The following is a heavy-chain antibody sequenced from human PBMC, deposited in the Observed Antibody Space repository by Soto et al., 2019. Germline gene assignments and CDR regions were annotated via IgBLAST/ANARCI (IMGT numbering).Heavy chain of an antibody. CDR3: ARGGNYGDYLLNPYNWFDP. V-gene: IGHV3-30-3*01. D-gene: IGHD4-17*01. Sequence: GGSLRLSCAASGFTFSSYAMHWVRQAPGKGLEWVAVISYDGSNKYYADSVKGRFTISRDNSKNTLYLQMNSLRAEDTAVYYCARGGNYGDYLLNPYNWFDPWGQGTLVTVSS. CDR1: GFTFSSYA. CDR2: ISYDGSNK. J-gene: IGHJ5*02.